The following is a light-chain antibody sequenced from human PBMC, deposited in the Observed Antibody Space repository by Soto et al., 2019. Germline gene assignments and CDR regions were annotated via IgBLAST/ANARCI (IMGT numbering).Light chain of an antibody. CDR1: QSISGW. CDR3: QQYYNYGPST. Sequence: DIQMTQSPSTLSASVGDRVTITCRASQSISGWLAWYQQKPGKAPKLLIYKASTLESGVPSRFSGSGSGTKFTLTISSLQPDDFATYYCQQYYNYGPSTLGQGTKVDIK. CDR2: KAS. J-gene: IGKJ1*01. V-gene: IGKV1-5*03.